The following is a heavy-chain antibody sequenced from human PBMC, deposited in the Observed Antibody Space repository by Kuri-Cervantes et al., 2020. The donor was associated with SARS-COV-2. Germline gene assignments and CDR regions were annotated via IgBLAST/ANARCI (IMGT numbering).Heavy chain of an antibody. V-gene: IGHV1-2*02. CDR2: INPDGGT. Sequence: ASVKVSCKTSGYTFTDYYMHWVRQAPGQGPEWMGWINPDGGTNSAQKFQGRVIMTRDTSISTAHMELSRLRSDDTAVYYCARRGMAAGPYCSSTSCSDAFDIWGQGTMVTVSS. CDR3: ARRGMAAGPYCSSTSCSDAFDI. J-gene: IGHJ3*02. CDR1: GYTFTDYY. D-gene: IGHD2-2*01.